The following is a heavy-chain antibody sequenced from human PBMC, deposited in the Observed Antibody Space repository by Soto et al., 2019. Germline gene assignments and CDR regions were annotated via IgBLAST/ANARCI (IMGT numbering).Heavy chain of an antibody. D-gene: IGHD3-10*01. CDR1: GYTFTSYD. Sequence: QVQLVQSGAEVKKPGASVKVSCKASGYTFTSYDINWVRQATGQGIEWMGWMNPNSGNTGYEQKFQGRVTMTRYTSISKAYMEMSSLRSEYTAVYYCARGEGYYYGSGSYIRGGWFDPWGQGTLVTVSS. CDR3: ARGEGYYYGSGSYIRGGWFDP. V-gene: IGHV1-8*01. CDR2: MNPNSGNT. J-gene: IGHJ5*02.